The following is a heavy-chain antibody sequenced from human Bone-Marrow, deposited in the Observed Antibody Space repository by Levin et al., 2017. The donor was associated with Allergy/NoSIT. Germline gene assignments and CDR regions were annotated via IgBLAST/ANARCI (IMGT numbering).Heavy chain of an antibody. J-gene: IGHJ5*02. Sequence: GGSLRLSCAASGFTVTTYGMSWVRQAPGKGLEWVSSITDRGTAHYKDSVRGRFTISRDNSKNTLFLQMNSLRAEDTAIYYCAKCRAYGTGWCTCFDPWVQGTLVTVPS. D-gene: IGHD6-19*01. V-gene: IGHV3-23*01. CDR3: AKCRAYGTGWCTCFDP. CDR2: ITDRGTA. CDR1: GFTVTTYG.